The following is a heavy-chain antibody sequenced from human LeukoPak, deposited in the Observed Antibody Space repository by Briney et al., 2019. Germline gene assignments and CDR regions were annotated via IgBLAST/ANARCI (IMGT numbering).Heavy chain of an antibody. CDR3: ARDLVAGSPDYFDY. J-gene: IGHJ4*02. Sequence: SLRVSCAASGFTFSSSPMHWLRQAPGQGLEWVAVLSYDGSIKSYADSVKGRFTISRDTSKNTLYLQMNGLRAEDTAVYYCARDLVAGSPDYFDYWGQGTLVSASS. CDR1: GFTFSSSP. CDR2: LSYDGSIK. V-gene: IGHV3-30-3*01. D-gene: IGHD6-19*01.